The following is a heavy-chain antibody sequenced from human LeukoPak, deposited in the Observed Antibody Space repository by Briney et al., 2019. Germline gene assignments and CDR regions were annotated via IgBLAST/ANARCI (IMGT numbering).Heavy chain of an antibody. CDR1: GFTFSSYS. J-gene: IGHJ4*02. Sequence: GGSLRLSCAPSGFTFSSYSMNWVRHAPGRGLEWVSSISSSSSYIYYADSVRGRFTISRDNAKSSLYLQMNSLRAEDTAVYYCASNEYSSSSDFGYWGQGTLVTVSS. CDR3: ASNEYSSSSDFGY. V-gene: IGHV3-21*01. CDR2: ISSSSSYI. D-gene: IGHD6-6*01.